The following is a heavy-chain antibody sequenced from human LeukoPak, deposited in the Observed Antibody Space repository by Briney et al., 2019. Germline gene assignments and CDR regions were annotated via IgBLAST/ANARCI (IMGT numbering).Heavy chain of an antibody. D-gene: IGHD1-20*01. CDR2: IYYSGST. CDR3: ASGITGTTLGY. V-gene: IGHV4-59*01. Sequence: PSETLSLTCTVSGGSISSYYWSWIRQPPGKELEWIGYIYYSGSTNYNPSLKSRVTLSVDTSKNQFSLKLSSVTAADTAVYYCASGITGTTLGYWGQGTLVTISS. J-gene: IGHJ4*02. CDR1: GGSISSYY.